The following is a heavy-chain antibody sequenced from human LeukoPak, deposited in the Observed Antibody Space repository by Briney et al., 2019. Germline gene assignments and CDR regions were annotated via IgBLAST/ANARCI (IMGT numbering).Heavy chain of an antibody. CDR2: IYTSGST. J-gene: IGHJ5*01. D-gene: IGHD4-23*01. CDR1: GGSISSYY. V-gene: IGHV4-4*07. Sequence: SETLSLTCTVSGGSISSYYWSWIRQPAGKGLEWIGRIYTSGSTNYNPSLKSRVTMSVDTSKNQFSLKLSSVTAADTAVYYCARENSPGNLPTDNWFDSWGQGTLVTVSS. CDR3: ARENSPGNLPTDNWFDS.